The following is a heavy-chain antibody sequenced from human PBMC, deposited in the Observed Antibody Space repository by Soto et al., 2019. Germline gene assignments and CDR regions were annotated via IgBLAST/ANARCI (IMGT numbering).Heavy chain of an antibody. Sequence: PGGSLRLSCAASGFTFSSYAMSWVRQAPGKGLEWVSAISGSGGSTYYADSVKGRFTISRDNSKNTLYLQMNSLRAEDTAVYYCAKDGSGITMIVVDSPTLYYFDYWGQGTLVTVSS. D-gene: IGHD3-22*01. CDR3: AKDGSGITMIVVDSPTLYYFDY. CDR2: ISGSGGST. CDR1: GFTFSSYA. J-gene: IGHJ4*02. V-gene: IGHV3-23*01.